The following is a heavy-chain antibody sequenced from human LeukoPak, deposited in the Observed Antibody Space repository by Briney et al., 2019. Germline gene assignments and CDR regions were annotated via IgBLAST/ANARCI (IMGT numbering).Heavy chain of an antibody. CDR3: ARAGQQLVRGFDY. J-gene: IGHJ4*02. CDR1: GGSFSGYY. Sequence: PSETLSLTCAVYGGSFSGYYWSWIRQPPGKGLEWIGEINHSGSTNYNPSLKSRVTISVDTSKNQFSLKLSSVTAADTAVCYCARAGQQLVRGFDYWGQGTLVTVSS. CDR2: INHSGST. D-gene: IGHD6-13*01. V-gene: IGHV4-34*01.